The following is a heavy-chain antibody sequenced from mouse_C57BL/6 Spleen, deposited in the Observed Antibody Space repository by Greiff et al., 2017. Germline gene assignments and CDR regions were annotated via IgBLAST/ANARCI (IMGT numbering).Heavy chain of an antibody. V-gene: IGHV1-42*01. Sequence: EVQLQQSGPELVKPGASVKISCKASGYSFTGYYMNWVKQSPEKSLEWIGEINPSTGGTTYNQKFKAKATLTVDKSSSTAYMQLKSLTSEDSAVYYGARRDYGSSFWYFDVWGTGTTVTVSS. CDR3: ARRDYGSSFWYFDV. CDR1: GYSFTGYY. J-gene: IGHJ1*03. CDR2: INPSTGGT. D-gene: IGHD1-1*01.